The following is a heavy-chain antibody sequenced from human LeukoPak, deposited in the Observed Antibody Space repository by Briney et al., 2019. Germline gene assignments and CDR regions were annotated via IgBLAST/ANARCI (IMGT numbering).Heavy chain of an antibody. J-gene: IGHJ4*02. CDR1: GGSFSGYY. CDR2: INHSGST. CDR3: ARGRGSSWYTSGVYFDY. Sequence: RASETLSLTCAVYGGSFSGYYWSWIRQPPGKGLEWIGEINHSGSTNYNPSLKSRVTISVDTSKNQFSLKLSSVTAADTAVYYCARGRGSSWYTSGVYFDYWGQGTLVTVSS. V-gene: IGHV4-34*01. D-gene: IGHD6-13*01.